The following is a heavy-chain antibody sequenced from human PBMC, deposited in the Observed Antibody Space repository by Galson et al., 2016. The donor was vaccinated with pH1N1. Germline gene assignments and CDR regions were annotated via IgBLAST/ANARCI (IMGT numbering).Heavy chain of an antibody. CDR2: IYYDGRN. CDR1: GDSIYTNSYY. V-gene: IGHV4-39*01. Sequence: ETLSLTCTVSGDSIYTNSYYWDWIRQPPGKGLEWIAGIYYDGRNQYNPSLKSRLTISGATSKNQFSLNLSFVTAADTAVYYCARRTRCRGDCGEGFDPWGQGILVTVSS. J-gene: IGHJ5*02. D-gene: IGHD2-21*02. CDR3: ARRTRCRGDCGEGFDP.